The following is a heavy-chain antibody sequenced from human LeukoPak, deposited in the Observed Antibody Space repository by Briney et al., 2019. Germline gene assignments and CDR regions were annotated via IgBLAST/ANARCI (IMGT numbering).Heavy chain of an antibody. CDR1: GGSISSGDYY. V-gene: IGHV4-30-4*08. CDR3: ARGPYSGYDYGMDV. D-gene: IGHD1-26*01. J-gene: IGHJ6*02. CDR2: IYYSGST. Sequence: PSETLSLTCTVSGGSISSGDYYWSWIRQPPGKGLEWIGYIYYSGSTHYNPSLKSRVIISVDTSKNQFSLKLSSVTAADTAVYYCARGPYSGYDYGMDVWGQGTTVTVSS.